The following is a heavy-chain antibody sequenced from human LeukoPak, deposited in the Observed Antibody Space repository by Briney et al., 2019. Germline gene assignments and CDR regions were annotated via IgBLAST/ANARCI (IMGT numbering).Heavy chain of an antibody. V-gene: IGHV3-53*01. Sequence: GGSLRPSCAASGFTVSNNYMNWVRQAPGKGLEWVSVIYSGGSTYYADSVKGRFTISRDNSKNTLYLQMNSLRAEDTAVYYCARGLKYSSGWYYFDYWGQGTLVIVSS. CDR1: GFTVSNNY. CDR2: IYSGGST. J-gene: IGHJ4*02. D-gene: IGHD6-19*01. CDR3: ARGLKYSSGWYYFDY.